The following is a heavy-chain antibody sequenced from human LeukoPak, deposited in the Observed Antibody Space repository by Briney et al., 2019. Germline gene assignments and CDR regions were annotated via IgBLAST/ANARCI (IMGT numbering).Heavy chain of an antibody. CDR3: ARGWHFDWLLPFDY. J-gene: IGHJ4*02. CDR1: GFTFSSYA. V-gene: IGHV3-30-3*01. CDR2: ISYDGSNK. D-gene: IGHD3-9*01. Sequence: GRSLRLSCAASGFTFSSYAMHWVRQAPGKGLEWVAVISYDGSNKYYADSVKGRFTISRDNSKNTLYLQMNSLRAEDTAVYYCARGWHFDWLLPFDYWGQGTLVTVSS.